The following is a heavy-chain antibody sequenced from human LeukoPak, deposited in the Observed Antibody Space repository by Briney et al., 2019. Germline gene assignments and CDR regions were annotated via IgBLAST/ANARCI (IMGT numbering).Heavy chain of an antibody. J-gene: IGHJ3*02. CDR2: INTDGTMT. CDR3: SLVGQNTFDI. CDR1: GFTFSKFW. V-gene: IGHV3-74*01. D-gene: IGHD2/OR15-2a*01. Sequence: PGGSLRLSCAASGFTFSKFWMHWVRLTPGKGLVWVSRINTDGTMTTYADSVRGRFTISRDNAKNTSYLQMNSLRDDDTAVYYCSLVGQNTFDIWGQGTMVTVSS.